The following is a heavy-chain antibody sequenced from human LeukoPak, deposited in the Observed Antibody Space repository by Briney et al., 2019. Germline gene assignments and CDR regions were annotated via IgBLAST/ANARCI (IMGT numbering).Heavy chain of an antibody. CDR3: AKVGVLLWFGESPGYFDY. J-gene: IGHJ4*02. V-gene: IGHV3-23*01. CDR2: ISGSGGST. Sequence: GGSLRLSCAASGFTFSSYAMSWVRQAPGKGLEWVSAISGSGGSTYYADSVKGRFTISRDNSKNTLYLQMNSLRAEDTAVYYCAKVGVLLWFGESPGYFDYWGQGTLVTVSS. CDR1: GFTFSSYA. D-gene: IGHD3-10*01.